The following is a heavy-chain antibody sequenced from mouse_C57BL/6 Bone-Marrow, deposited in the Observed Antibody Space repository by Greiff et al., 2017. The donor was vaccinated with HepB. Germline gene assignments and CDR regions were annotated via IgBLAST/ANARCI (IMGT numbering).Heavy chain of an antibody. CDR2: IHPNSGST. CDR1: GYTFTSYW. CDR3: ARRWLLRDGEFDV. V-gene: IGHV1-64*01. Sequence: QVQLQQPGAELVKPGASVKLSCKASGYTFTSYWMHWVKQRPGQGLEWIGMIHPNSGSTNYNEKFKSKATLTVDKSSSTADMQLSSLTAEDSAVYYCARRWLLRDGEFDVWGTEATVTVSS. D-gene: IGHD2-3*01. J-gene: IGHJ1*03.